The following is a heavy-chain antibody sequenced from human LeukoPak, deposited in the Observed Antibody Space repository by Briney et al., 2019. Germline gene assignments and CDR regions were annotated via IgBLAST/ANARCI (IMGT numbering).Heavy chain of an antibody. V-gene: IGHV3-21*01. Sequence: GGSLRLSCAASGFTLSSYSMNWVRQAPGKGLEWVSSISSSSSYRYYADSVKGRFTISRDNAKNSLYLQMNSLRAEDTAVYYCARNATVTDYWGQGTLVTVSS. D-gene: IGHD4-17*01. CDR2: ISSSSSYR. J-gene: IGHJ4*02. CDR3: ARNATVTDY. CDR1: GFTLSSYS.